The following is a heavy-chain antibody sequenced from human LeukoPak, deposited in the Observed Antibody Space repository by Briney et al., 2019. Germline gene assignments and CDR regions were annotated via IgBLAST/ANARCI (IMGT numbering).Heavy chain of an antibody. Sequence: DSVKVSCKASGYTFTSYAISWVRQAPGQGLEWMGWISADNGNTDYAQRFQGRVTMTTDTSTSTAYMELRSLRSDDTAVYYCARGRYNWNDVHYYYYYMDVWGKGTTVTISS. CDR3: ARGRYNWNDVHYYYYYMDV. V-gene: IGHV1-18*01. CDR1: GYTFTSYA. J-gene: IGHJ6*03. CDR2: ISADNGNT. D-gene: IGHD1-1*01.